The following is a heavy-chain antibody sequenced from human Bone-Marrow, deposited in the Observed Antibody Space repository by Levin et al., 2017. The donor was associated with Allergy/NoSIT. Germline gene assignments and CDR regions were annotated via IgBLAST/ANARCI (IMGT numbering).Heavy chain of an antibody. CDR2: MNPNSGNT. D-gene: IGHD3-16*01. CDR3: MLWHGMDV. V-gene: IGHV1-8*01. CDR1: GSTFTSYD. J-gene: IGHJ6*02. Sequence: PGGSLRLSCKASGSTFTSYDINWVRQARGQGLEWVGWMNPNSGNTGYAQKFQGRVSLTRDTSISTAYMELSGLRSDDTAMYYCMLWHGMDVWGQGTTVTVSS.